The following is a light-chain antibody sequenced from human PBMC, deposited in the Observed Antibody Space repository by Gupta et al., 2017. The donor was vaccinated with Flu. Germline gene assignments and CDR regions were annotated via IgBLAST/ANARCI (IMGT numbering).Light chain of an antibody. CDR1: ENIGDY. CDR2: SAS. Sequence: DRVTISCRASENIGDYLSWYQQRPGRAPKLLIYSASTLQTGVPSRFRGSRSGTDFTLTITSLQPEDFATYFCLQSYRTPRTFGPGTRVEIK. CDR3: LQSYRTPRT. J-gene: IGKJ1*01. V-gene: IGKV1-39*01.